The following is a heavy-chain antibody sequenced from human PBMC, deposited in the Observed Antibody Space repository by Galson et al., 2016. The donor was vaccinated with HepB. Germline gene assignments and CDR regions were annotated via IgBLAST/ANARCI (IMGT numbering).Heavy chain of an antibody. CDR3: ASTPGDTSMDPFYSYYGLDV. CDR2: ISASTGST. J-gene: IGHJ6*02. CDR1: GFTFATYA. V-gene: IGHV3-23*01. D-gene: IGHD5-18*01. Sequence: SLRLSCAASGFTFATYAMSWVRQAPGKGLEWVSAISASTGSTYYAASVKGRFTISRDNSRRMLFLQMNSLRAEDQAVYYCASTPGDTSMDPFYSYYGLDVWGQGTTVTVSS.